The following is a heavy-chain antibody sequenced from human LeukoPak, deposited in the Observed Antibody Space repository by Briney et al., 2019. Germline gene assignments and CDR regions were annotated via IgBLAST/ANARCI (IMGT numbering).Heavy chain of an antibody. CDR2: IKQDGSEK. V-gene: IGHV3-7*04. D-gene: IGHD2-21*02. Sequence: GGSLRLSCAASGFTFSSYWMNWVRQAPGKGLEWVANIKQDGSEKYYVDSVKGRFTISRDNAKNSLYLQMNSLRDEDTAVYYCARSTYCGGDCYPALGYWDQGTPVTVSS. CDR3: ARSTYCGGDCYPALGY. CDR1: GFTFSSYW. J-gene: IGHJ4*02.